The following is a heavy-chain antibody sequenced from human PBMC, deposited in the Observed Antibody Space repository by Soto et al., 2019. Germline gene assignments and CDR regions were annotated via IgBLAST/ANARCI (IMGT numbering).Heavy chain of an antibody. J-gene: IGHJ6*02. V-gene: IGHV1-8*01. CDR2: MNPNSGNT. CDR1: GYTFTSYD. CDR3: ARRGYSSSWYYYYYYGMDV. Sequence: QVQLVQSGAEVKKPGASVKVSCKASGYTFTSYDINWVRQATGQGLEWMGWMNPNSGNTGYAQKFQGRVPXTXNXXISTVYMELSSLRSEDTAVYYCARRGYSSSWYYYYYYGMDVWGQGTTVTVSS. D-gene: IGHD6-13*01.